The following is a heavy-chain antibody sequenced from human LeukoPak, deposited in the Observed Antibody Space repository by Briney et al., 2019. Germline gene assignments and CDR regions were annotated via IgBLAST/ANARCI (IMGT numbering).Heavy chain of an antibody. CDR3: GKDPNGDYVGAFDF. V-gene: IGHV3-23*01. D-gene: IGHD4-17*01. CDR2: IRGTGGTT. CDR1: GFTFSDYA. Sequence: GGSLRLSCAASGFTFSDYALIWVRQAAGKGVEWISAIRGTGGTTYYADSVKGRCTISRDNSRNTVYLQMNSLRAEDTALYFCGKDPNGDYVGAFDFWGPGTMVTVSS. J-gene: IGHJ3*01.